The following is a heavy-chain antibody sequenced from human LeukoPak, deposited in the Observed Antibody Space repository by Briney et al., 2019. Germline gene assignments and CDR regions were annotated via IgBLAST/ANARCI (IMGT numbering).Heavy chain of an antibody. CDR1: GFTFSSYA. V-gene: IGHV3-30*14. Sequence: GGSLRLSCGASGFTFSSYAMHWVRQAPGKGLEWVAVISYDGSNKYYADSVKGRFTISRDNSKNTLYLQMNSLRAEDTAVYYCAAYSSCDYWGQGTLVTVSS. D-gene: IGHD6-6*01. CDR3: AAYSSCDY. J-gene: IGHJ4*02. CDR2: ISYDGSNK.